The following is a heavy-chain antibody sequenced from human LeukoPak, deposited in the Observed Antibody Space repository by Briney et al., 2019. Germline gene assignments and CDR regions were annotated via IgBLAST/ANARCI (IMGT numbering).Heavy chain of an antibody. J-gene: IGHJ5*02. D-gene: IGHD2-15*01. Sequence: GASVKVSCKASGYTYTSYGISWVRQAPGQGLEWMGWISAYNGNTNYAQKLQGRVTMTTDTSTSTAYMELRSLRSDDTAVYYCAKLTLTDNWFDPWGQGTPVTVSS. V-gene: IGHV1-18*01. CDR1: GYTYTSYG. CDR2: ISAYNGNT. CDR3: AKLTLTDNWFDP.